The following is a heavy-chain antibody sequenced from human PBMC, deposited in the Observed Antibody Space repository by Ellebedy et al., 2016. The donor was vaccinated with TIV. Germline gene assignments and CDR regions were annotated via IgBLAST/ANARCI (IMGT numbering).Heavy chain of an antibody. CDR2: INHSGST. V-gene: IGHV4-34*01. CDR3: ARDGGYSYGSDY. D-gene: IGHD5-18*01. CDR1: GGSFSGYY. Sequence: SETLSLXXAVYGGSFSGYYWSWIRQPPGKGLEWIGEINHSGSTNYNPSLKSRVTISVDTSKNQFSLKLSSVTAADTAVYYCARDGGYSYGSDYWGQGTLVTVSS. J-gene: IGHJ4*02.